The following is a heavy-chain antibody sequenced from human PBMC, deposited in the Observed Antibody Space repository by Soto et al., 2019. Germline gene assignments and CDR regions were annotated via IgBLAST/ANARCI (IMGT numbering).Heavy chain of an antibody. CDR1: GYTFTSYG. D-gene: IGHD2-15*01. CDR3: ARHCSGGSCYPVEPVGMDV. J-gene: IGHJ6*02. Sequence: QVQLVQSGAEVKKPGASVKVSCKASGYTFTSYGISWVRQAPGQGLEWMGWISAYNGNTNYAQKLQGRVTMTTDTATSTASMELRSLRSDDTAVYYCARHCSGGSCYPVEPVGMDVWGQGTTVTVSS. V-gene: IGHV1-18*01. CDR2: ISAYNGNT.